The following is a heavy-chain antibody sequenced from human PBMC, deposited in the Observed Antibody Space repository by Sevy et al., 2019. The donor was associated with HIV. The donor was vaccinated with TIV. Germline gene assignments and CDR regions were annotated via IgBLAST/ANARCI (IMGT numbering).Heavy chain of an antibody. Sequence: GGSLRLSCEASEFTFTSYSRNWVRQAPGKGLEWVSSISSYSYISYADSEKGRFTVSRDNAKNSLYLQMNSLRAEDMAVYYCARDGGNYFDYWGQEPWSPSPQ. J-gene: IGHJ4*01. CDR2: ISSYSYI. V-gene: IGHV3-21*01. CDR3: ARDGGNYFDY. D-gene: IGHD3-16*01. CDR1: EFTFTSYS.